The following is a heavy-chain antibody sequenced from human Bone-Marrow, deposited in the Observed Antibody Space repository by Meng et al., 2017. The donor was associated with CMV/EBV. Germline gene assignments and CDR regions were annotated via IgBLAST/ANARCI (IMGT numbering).Heavy chain of an antibody. V-gene: IGHV1-18*01. D-gene: IGHD3-22*01. CDR2: ISGYNGKT. CDR3: ARDLITMTPNWFDP. J-gene: IGHJ5*02. Sequence: ASVKVSCKASGYTFTSYGISWVRQAPGQGLEWMGWISGYNGKTNYAQKFQDRVTMTTEKSTSTAYIELRSLRSDDTAVYYCARDLITMTPNWFDPWGQGTLVTVSS. CDR1: GYTFTSYG.